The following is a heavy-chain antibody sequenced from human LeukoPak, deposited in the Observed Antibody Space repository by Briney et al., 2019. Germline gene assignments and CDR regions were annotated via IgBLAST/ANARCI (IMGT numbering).Heavy chain of an antibody. D-gene: IGHD2-8*01. V-gene: IGHV3-30*18. J-gene: IGHJ4*02. Sequence: GRSLRLSCAASGFTFRSYGMYWVRQAPGKGLEWVAVISNDGNNKQYADSVKGRFTISRDNSKNTLYLHMNSLRADDTAVYHCAKDGLMRFFDYWGQGTLVTVSS. CDR2: ISNDGNNK. CDR1: GFTFRSYG. CDR3: AKDGLMRFFDY.